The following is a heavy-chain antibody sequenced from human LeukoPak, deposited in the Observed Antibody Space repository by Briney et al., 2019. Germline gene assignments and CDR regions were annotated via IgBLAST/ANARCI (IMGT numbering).Heavy chain of an antibody. D-gene: IGHD6-6*01. Sequence: SQTLSLTCTVSGGSISSGDYYWSWIRQPPGKGLEWIGYIYYSGSTYYNPSLKSRVTISVDTSKNQFSLKLSSVTAADTAVYYCARLDSSSYLMAFDIWGQGTMVTVSS. CDR1: GGSISSGDYY. J-gene: IGHJ3*02. CDR3: ARLDSSSYLMAFDI. CDR2: IYYSGST. V-gene: IGHV4-30-4*01.